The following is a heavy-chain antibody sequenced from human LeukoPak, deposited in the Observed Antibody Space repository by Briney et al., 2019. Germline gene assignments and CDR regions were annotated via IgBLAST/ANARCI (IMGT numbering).Heavy chain of an antibody. CDR3: ASPREERWLQEDAFDI. D-gene: IGHD5-24*01. CDR2: IYYSGST. J-gene: IGHJ3*02. V-gene: IGHV4-39*01. CDR1: GGSISSSSYY. Sequence: PSETLSLTCTVSGGSISSSSYYWGWIRQPPGKGLEWIGSIYYSGSTYYNPSLKSRVTISVDTSKNQFSLKLSSVTAADTAVYYCASPREERWLQEDAFDIWGQGTMVTVSS.